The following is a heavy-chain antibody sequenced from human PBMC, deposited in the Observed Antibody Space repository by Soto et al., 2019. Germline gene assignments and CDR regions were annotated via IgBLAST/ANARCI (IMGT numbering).Heavy chain of an antibody. D-gene: IGHD4-17*01. J-gene: IGHJ5*02. CDR2: IYYSGST. Sequence: SETLSLTCTVSGGSISSGGYYWSWIRQHPGKGLEWIGYIYYSGSTYYNPSLKSRVTISVDTSKNQFSLKLSSVTAADTAVYYCARVRMTTVKGNWFDPWGQGTLGTVPS. CDR1: GGSISSGGYY. V-gene: IGHV4-31*03. CDR3: ARVRMTTVKGNWFDP.